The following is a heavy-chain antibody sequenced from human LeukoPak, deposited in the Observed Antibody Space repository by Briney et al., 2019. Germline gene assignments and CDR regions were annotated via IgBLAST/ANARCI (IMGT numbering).Heavy chain of an antibody. V-gene: IGHV1-69*13. Sequence: LVKVSCKASGGTFSSYAISWVRQAPGRGLEWMGGIIPIFGTANYAQKFQGRVTITADESTSTAYMELSSLRSEDTAVYYCATQHYGLFDYWGQGTLVTVSS. CDR3: ATQHYGLFDY. CDR2: IIPIFGTA. J-gene: IGHJ4*02. CDR1: GGTFSSYA. D-gene: IGHD4-17*01.